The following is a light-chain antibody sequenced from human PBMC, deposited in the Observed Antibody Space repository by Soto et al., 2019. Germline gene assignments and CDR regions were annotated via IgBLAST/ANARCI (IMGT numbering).Light chain of an antibody. CDR2: KAS. V-gene: IGKV1-5*03. J-gene: IGKJ1*01. CDR3: QHYNSYSEA. CDR1: QTISSW. Sequence: IQLTQSPSSLSASVGDRFAITFRASQTISSWLAWYQQKPGKAPKLLIYKASTLKSGVPSRFSGSGSGTEFTLTISSLQPDDFATYYCQHYNSYSEAFGQGTKVDI.